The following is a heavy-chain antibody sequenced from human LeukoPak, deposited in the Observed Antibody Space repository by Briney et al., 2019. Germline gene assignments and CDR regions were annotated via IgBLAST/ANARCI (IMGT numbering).Heavy chain of an antibody. CDR3: ARDPRPSYDSSDYYYPGDY. CDR2: INPSGGST. D-gene: IGHD3-22*01. Sequence: ASVKVSCKASGYTFTSYYMHWVRQAPGQGLEWMAIINPSGGSTRYAQKFQGRVTMTRDTSTSTVYMELSSLRSEDTAVYYCARDPRPSYDSSDYYYPGDYWGQGTLVTASS. V-gene: IGHV1-46*01. CDR1: GYTFTSYY. J-gene: IGHJ4*02.